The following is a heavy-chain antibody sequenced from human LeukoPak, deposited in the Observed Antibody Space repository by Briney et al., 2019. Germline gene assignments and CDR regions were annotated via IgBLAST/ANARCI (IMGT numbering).Heavy chain of an antibody. CDR2: IYYSGST. J-gene: IGHJ3*02. Sequence: PSETLSLTCTVSGGSISSSTYYWGWLRQPPGKGLEWIGSIYYSGSTYYNPSLKSRVTISVDTSKTQFSLKLISVTAADTAVYYCARYSGSHYAFDIWGQGTVVTVSS. V-gene: IGHV4-39*01. CDR1: GGSISSSTYY. D-gene: IGHD1-26*01. CDR3: ARYSGSHYAFDI.